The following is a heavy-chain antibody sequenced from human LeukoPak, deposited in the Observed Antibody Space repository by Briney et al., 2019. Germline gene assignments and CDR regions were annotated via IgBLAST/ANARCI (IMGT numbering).Heavy chain of an antibody. CDR1: DFSFITYA. J-gene: IGHJ4*02. V-gene: IGHV3-48*04. D-gene: IGHD1-14*01. Sequence: GGSLRLSCAGSDFSFITYAMSWVRQAPGKGLEWVSYISSSSSTIYYADSVKGRFTISRDNAKNSLYLQMNGLRAEDTAVYYCARDPGSTGNYWGQGTLVTVSS. CDR2: ISSSSSTI. CDR3: ARDPGSTGNY.